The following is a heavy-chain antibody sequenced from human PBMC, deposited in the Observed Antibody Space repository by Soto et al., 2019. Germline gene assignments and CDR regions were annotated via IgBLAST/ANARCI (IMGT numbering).Heavy chain of an antibody. CDR1: GFTFSSYA. J-gene: IGHJ4*02. CDR2: ISGSGGST. Sequence: GGSLRLSCAASGFTFSSYAMSWVRQAPGKGLEWVSAISGSGGSTYYADSVKGRFTISRDNSKNTLYLQMNSLRAEDTAVYYCAKDPYRLKYYYDSSGYYSAYYFDYWGQGTLVTVSS. D-gene: IGHD3-22*01. V-gene: IGHV3-23*01. CDR3: AKDPYRLKYYYDSSGYYSAYYFDY.